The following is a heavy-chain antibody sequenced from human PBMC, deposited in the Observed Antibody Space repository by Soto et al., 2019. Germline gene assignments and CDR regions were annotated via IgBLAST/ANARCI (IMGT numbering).Heavy chain of an antibody. J-gene: IGHJ5*02. CDR1: GFTFGTTD. V-gene: IGHV3-23*01. CDR3: LKNSGRFTT. D-gene: IGHD3-10*01. CDR2: IDGSGGST. Sequence: QLLQSGGGLVQPGGSLTLSCAASGFTFGTTDMSWVRQAPGEGLEWVSTIDGSGGSTYYADSVKGRFTISRDNSRNTVYLQMNILRGDDTALYYCLKNSGRFTTWGQGALVTVSS.